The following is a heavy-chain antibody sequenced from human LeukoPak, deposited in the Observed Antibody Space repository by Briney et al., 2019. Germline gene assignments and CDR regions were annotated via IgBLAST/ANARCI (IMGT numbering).Heavy chain of an antibody. CDR2: IIPILGIA. V-gene: IGHV1-69*04. J-gene: IGHJ3*02. D-gene: IGHD3-10*01. CDR3: ARGLSLLWPPEI. Sequence: ASVKVSCKASGGTFSSYAISWVRQAPGQGLEWMGRIIPILGIANYAQKFQGRVTITSDKSTSTAYMELSSLKSEDTAVYYCARGLSLLWPPEIWGQGTMVTVSS. CDR1: GGTFSSYA.